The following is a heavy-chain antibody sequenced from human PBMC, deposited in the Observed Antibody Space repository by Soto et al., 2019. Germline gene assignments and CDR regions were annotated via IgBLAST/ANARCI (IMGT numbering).Heavy chain of an antibody. CDR1: GFTFTTYW. CDR2: IKQGGSET. J-gene: IGHJ4*02. CDR3: ARQHRMQSIAPDY. V-gene: IGHV3-7*04. D-gene: IGHD6-19*01. Sequence: EVQLVESGGGLVQPGGSLRLSCGASGFTFTTYWMSWVRQAPGRGLEWVANIKQGGSETYYADSVRGRFTISRDNTKNSLHLQMTSLRAEDTAVYFCARQHRMQSIAPDYWGQGTLVTVSS.